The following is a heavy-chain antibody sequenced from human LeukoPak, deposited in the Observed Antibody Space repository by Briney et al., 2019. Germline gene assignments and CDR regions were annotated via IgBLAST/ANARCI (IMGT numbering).Heavy chain of an antibody. D-gene: IGHD2-15*01. CDR1: GYNFTVYY. V-gene: IGHV1-2*02. J-gene: IGHJ3*01. CDR2: MDPNSGDT. Sequence: ASVKVSCKGSGYNFTVYYMHWVRQAPGQGLEWMGWMDPNSGDTIYAPKFQGRVRMTRDTSITTAYMELSSLTFDDSAMYYCATKGGLTPNTLAMWGHGTMVTVSS. CDR3: ATKGGLTPNTLAM.